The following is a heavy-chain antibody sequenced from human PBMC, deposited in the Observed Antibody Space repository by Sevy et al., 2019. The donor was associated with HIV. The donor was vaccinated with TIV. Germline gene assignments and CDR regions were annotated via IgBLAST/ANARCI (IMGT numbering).Heavy chain of an antibody. V-gene: IGHV1-24*01. CDR2: FDPEDGKR. CDR1: GYTLTKLS. CDR3: ATTKDYYESSGDPFDY. Sequence: ASVKVSCKVSGYTLTKLSMHWVRQVRGKGLEWMGSFDPEDGKRIYAQKFQGRFTMTEDTSTDTGYLDLNSLRSEDSAVYTYATTKDYYESSGDPFDYWGQGTLVTVSS. J-gene: IGHJ4*02. D-gene: IGHD3-22*01.